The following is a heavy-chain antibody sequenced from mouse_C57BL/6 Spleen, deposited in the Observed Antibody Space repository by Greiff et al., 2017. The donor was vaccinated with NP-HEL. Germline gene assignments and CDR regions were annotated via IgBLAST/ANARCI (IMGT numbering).Heavy chain of an antibody. V-gene: IGHV2-2*01. Sequence: VQLQQSGPGLVQPSQSLSITCTVSGFSLTSYGVHWVRQSPGKGLEWLGVIWSGGSTDYNAAFISRLSISKDNSKSQVFFKMNKLQADDTAIYYCARNFYYGYDGWFAYWGQGTLVTVSA. CDR1: GFSLTSYG. J-gene: IGHJ3*01. D-gene: IGHD2-2*01. CDR2: IWSGGST. CDR3: ARNFYYGYDGWFAY.